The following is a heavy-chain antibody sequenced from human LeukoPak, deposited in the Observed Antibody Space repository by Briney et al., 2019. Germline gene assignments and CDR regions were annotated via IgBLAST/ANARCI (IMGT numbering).Heavy chain of an antibody. CDR1: GGTFNTYG. CDR3: ARFDRTNSPPCFDS. D-gene: IGHD1-1*01. J-gene: IGHJ4*02. Sequence: ASVKVSCKASGGTFNTYGFSWVRQAPGQGLEWMGGIIPMFGTANYAQNFQGRVTITADESTNTAYMELGSLRSGDTAIYYCARFDRTNSPPCFDSWGQGTLVTVSS. V-gene: IGHV1-69*13. CDR2: IIPMFGTA.